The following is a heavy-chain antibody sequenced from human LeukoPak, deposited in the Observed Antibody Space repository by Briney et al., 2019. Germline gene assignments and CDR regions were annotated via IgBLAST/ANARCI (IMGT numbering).Heavy chain of an antibody. CDR2: MNPNSGNT. J-gene: IGHJ4*02. Sequence: ASVKVSCKASGYTFTSYDINWVRQATGQGLEWMGWMNPNSGNTGYAQKSQGRVTMTRNTSISTAYMELSSLRSEDTAVYYCARGAPGQWGEETFSYYFDYWGQGTLVTVSS. V-gene: IGHV1-8*01. CDR3: ARGAPGQWGEETFSYYFDY. CDR1: GYTFTSYD. D-gene: IGHD1-26*01.